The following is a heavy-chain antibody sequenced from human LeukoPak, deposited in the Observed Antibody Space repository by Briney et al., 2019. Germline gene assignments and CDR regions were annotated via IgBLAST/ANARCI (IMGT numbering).Heavy chain of an antibody. CDR3: ATSNWGSNY. V-gene: IGHV3-21*01. D-gene: IGHD7-27*01. Sequence: GGSLRLSCAASGFTFSSYSMNWVRQAPGKGLEWVSSISSTSSYIYYADSVKGRFTISRDNAKNSLYLQINSLRAEDTAVYYCATSNWGSNYWGQGTLVTVSS. CDR1: GFTFSSYS. J-gene: IGHJ4*02. CDR2: ISSTSSYI.